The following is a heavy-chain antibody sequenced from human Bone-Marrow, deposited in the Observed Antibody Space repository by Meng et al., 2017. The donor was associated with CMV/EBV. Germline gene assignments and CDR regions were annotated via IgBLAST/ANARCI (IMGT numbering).Heavy chain of an antibody. CDR2: INPSSGGT. J-gene: IGHJ6*02. V-gene: IGHV1-2*02. CDR3: ARAHPYDFWSGSV. CDR1: GYTFTGYY. Sequence: ASVKVSCKASGYTFTGYYMHWVRQAPGQGPEWMGWINPSSGGTKNAQKFQGRVTMTRDTSISTAYMELSRLRSDDTAVYFCARAHPYDFWSGSVWGQGTTDTVSS. D-gene: IGHD3-3*01.